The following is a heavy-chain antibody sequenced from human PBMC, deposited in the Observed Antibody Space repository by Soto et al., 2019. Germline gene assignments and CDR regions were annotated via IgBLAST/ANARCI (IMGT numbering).Heavy chain of an antibody. Sequence: PGGSLRLSCTASGFTFGYYAMSWVRQAPGKGLEWVGFIRSKAYGGTTEYAASVKGRFTISRDDSKSIAYLQMNSLKTEDTAVYYCTRDESLTYYYDSSGDDYWGQGTLVTVLL. CDR1: GFTFGYYA. V-gene: IGHV3-49*04. CDR2: IRSKAYGGTT. D-gene: IGHD3-22*01. J-gene: IGHJ4*02. CDR3: TRDESLTYYYDSSGDDY.